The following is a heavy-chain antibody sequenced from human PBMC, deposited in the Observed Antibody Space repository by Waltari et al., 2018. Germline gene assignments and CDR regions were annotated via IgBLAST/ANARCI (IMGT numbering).Heavy chain of an antibody. V-gene: IGHV3-7*03. CDR3: ARKYSSGWTVLNY. CDR2: IKEDGSEI. J-gene: IGHJ4*02. Sequence: EVQLVESGGGLVQPGGSLRLSCAASGFTFSSYWRTWVRQAPGKGLEWVAKIKEDGSEIRYVDSVKGRFTIYRDNAKNSLYLQMDSLRVEDTAVYYCARKYSSGWTVLNYWGQGTLVTVSS. CDR1: GFTFSSYW. D-gene: IGHD6-19*01.